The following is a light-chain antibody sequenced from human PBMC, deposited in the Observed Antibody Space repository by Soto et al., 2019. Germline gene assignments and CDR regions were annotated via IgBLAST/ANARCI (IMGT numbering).Light chain of an antibody. CDR3: QKSSNWPPLT. V-gene: IGKV3-11*01. Sequence: EVVLTQSPATLSLSPGERATLSRRASQSISSYLAWYQQKPGRAPRLLIYDASNRATGIPARFSGSGSGTDFTLIISSLEPEDSAVYYCQKSSNWPPLTFGGGTKVEIK. CDR1: QSISSY. J-gene: IGKJ4*01. CDR2: DAS.